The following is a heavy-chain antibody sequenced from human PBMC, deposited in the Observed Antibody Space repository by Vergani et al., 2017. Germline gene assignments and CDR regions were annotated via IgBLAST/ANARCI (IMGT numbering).Heavy chain of an antibody. J-gene: IGHJ6*02. CDR2: ISSSSAYI. V-gene: IGHV3-21*01. Sequence: VQLVESGGGVVQPGRSLRLSCEASGITFWKFGMHWVRQAPGKGLEWVASISSSSAYIDYVDSIKGRFTISRDNAKRSVFLQMNSLRAEDTAVYYCARTGEWMRSNNGPPDYVFALDVWGQVTTVIVSS. CDR3: ARTGEWMRSNNGPPDYVFALDV. D-gene: IGHD3-10*01. CDR1: GITFWKFG.